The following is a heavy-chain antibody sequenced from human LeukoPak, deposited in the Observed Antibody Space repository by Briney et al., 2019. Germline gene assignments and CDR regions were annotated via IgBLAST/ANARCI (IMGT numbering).Heavy chain of an antibody. CDR1: GFTFDDYA. Sequence: PGGSLRLSCAASGFTFDDYAMHWVRQAPGKGLQWVSGISWKSGSKGYADSVKGRFTICRDNAKKSLYLQMTSLTAADTALYYCAKSVMGSNSWYYFYGMDVWGQGTTLTVSS. D-gene: IGHD6-19*01. V-gene: IGHV3-9*01. J-gene: IGHJ6*02. CDR3: AKSVMGSNSWYYFYGMDV. CDR2: ISWKSGSK.